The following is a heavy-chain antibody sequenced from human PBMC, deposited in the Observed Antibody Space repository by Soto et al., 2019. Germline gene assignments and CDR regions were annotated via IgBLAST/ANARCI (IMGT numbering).Heavy chain of an antibody. CDR3: ARHGPDCSSTSCKWEGDDAFDI. CDR2: IYYSGST. Sequence: QVQLQESGPGLVKPSETLSLTCTVSGGAISSYYWSWIRQPPGKGLAGLGYIYYSGSTNYNPSLTSRVPISVDTSKNQCSLKMSSVTAADTAVYYCARHGPDCSSTSCKWEGDDAFDIWGQETMVTVSS. CDR1: GGAISSYY. J-gene: IGHJ3*02. V-gene: IGHV4-59*08. D-gene: IGHD2-2*01.